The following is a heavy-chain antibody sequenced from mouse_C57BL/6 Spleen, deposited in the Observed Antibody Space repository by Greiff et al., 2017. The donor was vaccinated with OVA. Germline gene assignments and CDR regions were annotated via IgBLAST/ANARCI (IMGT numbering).Heavy chain of an antibody. D-gene: IGHD2-1*01. CDR2: ILPGSGST. V-gene: IGHV1-9*01. Sequence: QVQLQQSGAELVKPGASVKLSCKASGYTFTGYWIEWVKQRPGHGLEWIGEILPGSGSTNYNEKFKGKARFTVDTSSNTAYMQLSSLTTEDSAIYDCSGSGNGNYVVFGCWGQGATLTVST. CDR3: SGSGNGNYVVFGC. J-gene: IGHJ2*01. CDR1: GYTFTGYW.